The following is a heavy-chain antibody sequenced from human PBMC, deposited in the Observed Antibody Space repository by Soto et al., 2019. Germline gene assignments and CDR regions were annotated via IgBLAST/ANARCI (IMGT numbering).Heavy chain of an antibody. J-gene: IGHJ4*02. CDR3: AREQSGTVDY. D-gene: IGHD1-7*01. V-gene: IGHV3-33*08. Sequence: GGSLRLSCAASGFIFSSYAVSWVRQAPGKGLEWVAFIWYDGSNKLYAESVRGRFTIFRDNSKNTLYLQMNDLRVDDTAVYYCAREQSGTVDYWGQGTLVTVS. CDR1: GFIFSSYA. CDR2: IWYDGSNK.